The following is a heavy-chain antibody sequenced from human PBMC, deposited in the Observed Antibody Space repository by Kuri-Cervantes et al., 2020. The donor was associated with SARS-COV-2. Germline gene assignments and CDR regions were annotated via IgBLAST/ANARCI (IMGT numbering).Heavy chain of an antibody. CDR1: GFTFSSYA. J-gene: IGHJ4*01. Sequence: GESLKISCAASGFTFSSYAMSWVRQAPGKGLEWVSAISGSGGSTYYADSVKGRFTISRDNSKNTLYLQMNSLRAEDTAVYYCAKSYYYDSSGYYYVFNTYYFDYWGHGTLVTVSS. V-gene: IGHV3-23*01. D-gene: IGHD3-22*01. CDR2: ISGSGGST. CDR3: AKSYYYDSSGYYYVFNTYYFDY.